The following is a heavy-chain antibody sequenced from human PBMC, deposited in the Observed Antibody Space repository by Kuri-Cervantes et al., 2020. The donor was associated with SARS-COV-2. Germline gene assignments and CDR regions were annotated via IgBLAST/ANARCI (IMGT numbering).Heavy chain of an antibody. CDR1: GYTLTELS. V-gene: IGHV1-24*01. J-gene: IGHJ4*02. D-gene: IGHD3-22*01. CDR2: FDPEDGET. CDR3: ATMSGWRWYYDSSGYRGGDY. Sequence: ASVKVSCKVSGYTLTELSMHWVRQAPGKGLEWMGGFDPEDGETIYAQKFQGRVTMTEDTSTDTAYMELSSLRSEDTAVYYCATMSGWRWYYDSSGYRGGDYWGQGTLVTSPQ.